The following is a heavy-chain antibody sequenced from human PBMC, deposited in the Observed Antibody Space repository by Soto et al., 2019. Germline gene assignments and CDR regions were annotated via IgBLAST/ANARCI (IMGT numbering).Heavy chain of an antibody. V-gene: IGHV3-23*01. D-gene: IGHD3-22*01. CDR3: ARGTSSGYYDFDY. CDR2: MSGSGGST. CDR1: GFTFSTYA. Sequence: GGSLRLSCAVYGFTFSTYAMSWVRQAPGKGLEWVSAMSGSGGSTYYADSVKGRFTISRDNSKNTLYLQMNSLRAEDTAVYYCARGTSSGYYDFDYWGQGTLVTVSS. J-gene: IGHJ4*02.